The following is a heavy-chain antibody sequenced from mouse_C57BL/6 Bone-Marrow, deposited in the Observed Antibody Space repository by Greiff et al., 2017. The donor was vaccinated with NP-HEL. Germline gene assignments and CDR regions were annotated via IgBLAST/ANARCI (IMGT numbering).Heavy chain of an antibody. CDR2: IYPGDGDT. V-gene: IGHV1-80*01. CDR1: GYAFSSYW. D-gene: IGHD2-4*01. Sequence: VKLVESGAELVKPGASVKISCKASGYAFSSYWMNWVKQRPGKGLEWIGQIYPGDGDTNYNGKFKGKATLTADKSSSTAYMQLSSLTSEDSAVYFCARSLYYDYLYAMDYWGQGTSVTVSS. J-gene: IGHJ4*01. CDR3: ARSLYYDYLYAMDY.